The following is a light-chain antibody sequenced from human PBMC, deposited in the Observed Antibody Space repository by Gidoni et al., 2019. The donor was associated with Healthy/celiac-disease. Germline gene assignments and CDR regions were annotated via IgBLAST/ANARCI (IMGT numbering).Light chain of an antibody. Sequence: DIVMTQSPLSLPVTPGEPASISCRSSQSLLHSNGYNYLDWYLQKPGQSPQLLIYLGSNRASGVPDRFSGSGSGTDFTLKISRVEAEDVGVYYCFSRLTFGGGTKVEIK. V-gene: IGKV2-28*01. CDR2: LGS. CDR1: QSLLHSNGYNY. CDR3: FSRLT. J-gene: IGKJ4*01.